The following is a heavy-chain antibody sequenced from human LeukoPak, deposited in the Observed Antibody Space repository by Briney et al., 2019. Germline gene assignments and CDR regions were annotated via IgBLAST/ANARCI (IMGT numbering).Heavy chain of an antibody. J-gene: IGHJ4*02. Sequence: SETLSLTCTVSGGSIGSYYWSWIRQPPGKGLEWIGYIYYSGSTNYNPSLKSRVTISVDTSKNQFSLKLSSVTAADTAVYYCARVPDGGIFDYWGQGTLVTVSS. D-gene: IGHD4-23*01. CDR1: GGSIGSYY. CDR3: ARVPDGGIFDY. V-gene: IGHV4-59*01. CDR2: IYYSGST.